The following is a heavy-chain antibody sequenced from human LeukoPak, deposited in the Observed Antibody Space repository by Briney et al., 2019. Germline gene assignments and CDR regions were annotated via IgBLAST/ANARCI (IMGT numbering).Heavy chain of an antibody. D-gene: IGHD1-14*01. CDR1: GFTFSSYT. Sequence: GGSLRLSCAASGFTFSSYTMTWVRQATGKGLEWVSAFTSDTGDTYYAESVRGRSTISRDNSKNTLYLQMNSLRAEDTAVYYCARSITGDYWGQGALVTVSS. CDR3: ARSITGDY. CDR2: FTSDTGDT. V-gene: IGHV3-23*01. J-gene: IGHJ4*02.